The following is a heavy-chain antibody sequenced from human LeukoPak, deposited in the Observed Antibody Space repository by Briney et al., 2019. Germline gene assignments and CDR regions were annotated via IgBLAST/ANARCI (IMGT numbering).Heavy chain of an antibody. D-gene: IGHD5-24*01. J-gene: IGHJ4*02. CDR1: GYTFSSYG. V-gene: IGHV1-18*01. CDR3: ARDRDGYNGGDY. Sequence: AASVKVSCKASGYTFSSYGISWVRQAPGQGLEWMGWISVYNVNTNYAQKLQGRVTMTTDTSTSTAYMELRSLRSDDTAVYYCARDRDGYNGGDYWGQGTLVTVSS. CDR2: ISVYNVNT.